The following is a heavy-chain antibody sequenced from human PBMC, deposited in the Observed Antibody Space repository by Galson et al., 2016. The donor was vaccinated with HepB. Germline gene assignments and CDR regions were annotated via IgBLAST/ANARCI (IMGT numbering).Heavy chain of an antibody. Sequence: SVKVSCKASGYTFDNYGINWVRQAPGQGLEWMGWISAYNGDTNYAQKVQGRVSMTTDTSTSTAYMELRNLRSDDTAVYYCARDRRDTFYYYSSGSPSDYWGQGTLVTVSS. D-gene: IGHD3-22*01. J-gene: IGHJ4*02. CDR3: ARDRRDTFYYYSSGSPSDY. CDR2: ISAYNGDT. CDR1: GYTFDNYG. V-gene: IGHV1-18*01.